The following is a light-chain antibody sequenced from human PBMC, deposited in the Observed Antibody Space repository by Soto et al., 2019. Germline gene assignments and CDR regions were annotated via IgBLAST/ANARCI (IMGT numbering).Light chain of an antibody. CDR1: SSNIGAGYD. CDR2: DNS. J-gene: IGLJ2*01. V-gene: IGLV1-40*01. CDR3: QSYDSSLSGSL. Sequence: QSVLTQPPSVSEAPGQRVTISCTGSSSNIGAGYDVYWYQQLPGTAPKLLIYDNSKRPSGVPDRFSGSKSGTSASLAITGLQAEDEADYYCQSYDSSLSGSLFGGGTKLTVL.